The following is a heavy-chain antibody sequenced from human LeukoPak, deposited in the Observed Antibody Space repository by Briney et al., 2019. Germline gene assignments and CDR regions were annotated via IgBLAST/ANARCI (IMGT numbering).Heavy chain of an antibody. V-gene: IGHV1-69*13. D-gene: IGHD2-2*01. Sequence: ASVKVSCKASGGTFSSYAISWVRQAPGQGLEWMGGIIPIFGTANYAQKFQGRVTITADESTSTAYMELSSLRSEDTAVYYCARESRSSNQMGPFDYWGQGTLVTVSS. CDR2: IIPIFGTA. J-gene: IGHJ4*02. CDR1: GGTFSSYA. CDR3: ARESRSSNQMGPFDY.